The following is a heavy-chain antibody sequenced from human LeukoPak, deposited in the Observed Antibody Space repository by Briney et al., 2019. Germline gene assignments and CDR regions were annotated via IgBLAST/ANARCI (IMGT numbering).Heavy chain of an antibody. CDR2: ISYDGSNK. Sequence: PGGSLRLSCAASGFTFSSYAMHWVRQAPGKGLEWVAVISYDGSNKYYADSVKGRFTISRDNSKNTLYLQMNSLRAEDTAVYYCARDMITMVRGNNYYYYMDVWGKGTTVTISS. CDR1: GFTFSSYA. V-gene: IGHV3-30*14. CDR3: ARDMITMVRGNNYYYYMDV. D-gene: IGHD3-10*01. J-gene: IGHJ6*03.